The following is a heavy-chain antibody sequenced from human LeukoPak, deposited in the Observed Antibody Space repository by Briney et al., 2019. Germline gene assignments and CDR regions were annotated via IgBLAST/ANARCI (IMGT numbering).Heavy chain of an antibody. J-gene: IGHJ4*02. CDR3: ARDVAAAGTFGDY. D-gene: IGHD6-13*01. Sequence: ASVKLSCKASGYIFSRYYMHWVRQAHGQGLEWMGILNPDGGSTGYSQRFQDRITMTMDTSTNSFYMELRSLTSDDTAVYYCARDVAAAGTFGDYWGQGTLVTVSS. CDR2: LNPDGGST. CDR1: GYIFSRYY. V-gene: IGHV1-46*01.